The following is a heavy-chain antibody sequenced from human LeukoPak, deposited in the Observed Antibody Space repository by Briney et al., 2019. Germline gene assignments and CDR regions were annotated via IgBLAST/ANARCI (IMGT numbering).Heavy chain of an antibody. CDR1: GFTFSDYY. CDR3: ARDLRVDTAMELGFDP. D-gene: IGHD5-18*01. J-gene: IGHJ5*02. CDR2: IISSGSTI. Sequence: GGSLRLSCAASGFTFSDYYMSWIRQAPGKGLEWVSYIISSGSTIYYEDSLKGRFTISRDNAKNSLYLQMNSLRAEDTAVYYCARDLRVDTAMELGFDPWGRGTLVTVSP. V-gene: IGHV3-11*01.